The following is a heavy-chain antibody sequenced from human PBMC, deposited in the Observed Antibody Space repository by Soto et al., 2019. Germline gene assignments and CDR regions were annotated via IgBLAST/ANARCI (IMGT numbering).Heavy chain of an antibody. CDR3: ARGRGGYDYFPHYGMDV. Sequence: QVQLVESGGGVVQPGRSLRLSCAASGFTFSSYGMHWVRQAPGKGLEWVAVIWYDGSNKYYADSVKGRFTISRDNSKNTLYLQMNSLRAEDTAVYYCARGRGGYDYFPHYGMDVWGQGTTVTVSS. J-gene: IGHJ6*02. V-gene: IGHV3-33*01. D-gene: IGHD5-12*01. CDR2: IWYDGSNK. CDR1: GFTFSSYG.